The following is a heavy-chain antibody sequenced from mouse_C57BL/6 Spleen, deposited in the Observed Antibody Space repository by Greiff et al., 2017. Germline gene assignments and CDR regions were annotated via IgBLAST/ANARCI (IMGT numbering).Heavy chain of an antibody. Sequence: EVHLVESGEGLVKPGGSLKLSCAASGFTFSSYAMSWVRQTPEKRLEWVAYISSGGDYIYYADNVKGRVTISGDNARNTLYLQMSSLKSEDTAMYYCTRDSHCYYDDWPFDYWGQGTSLTVSS. V-gene: IGHV5-9-1*02. CDR2: ISSGGDYI. J-gene: IGHJ2*02. CDR1: GFTFSSYA. CDR3: TRDSHCYYDDWPFDY. D-gene: IGHD1-1*01.